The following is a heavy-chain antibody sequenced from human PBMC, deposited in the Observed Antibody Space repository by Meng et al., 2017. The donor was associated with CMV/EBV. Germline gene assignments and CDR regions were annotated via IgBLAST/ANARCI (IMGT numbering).Heavy chain of an antibody. CDR1: GFTFSSYA. V-gene: IGHV3-30-3*01. CDR3: ARDRYYDSSGYALSYYFDY. J-gene: IGHJ4*02. Sequence: GESLKISCAASGFTFSSYAMHWVRQAPGKGLEWVAVISYDGSNKYYADSVKGRFTISRDNSKNTLYLQMNSLRAEDTAVYYCARDRYYDSSGYALSYYFDYWGQGTLVIVSS. D-gene: IGHD3-22*01. CDR2: ISYDGSNK.